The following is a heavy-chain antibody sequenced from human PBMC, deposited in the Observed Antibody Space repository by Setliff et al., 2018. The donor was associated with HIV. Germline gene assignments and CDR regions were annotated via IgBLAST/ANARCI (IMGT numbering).Heavy chain of an antibody. CDR2: THYSGSS. V-gene: IGHV4-59*08. D-gene: IGHD3-9*01. Sequence: PSETLSLTCTISGGFISNHYWNWIRQPPGKGLEWIGSTHYSGSSYYSPSLKSRVTISLDTSKNQFSLNLDSVTAADTAVYYCARGKLRYFDGYYYYYGMDVWGQGTTVTVSS. J-gene: IGHJ6*02. CDR1: GGFISNHY. CDR3: ARGKLRYFDGYYYYYGMDV.